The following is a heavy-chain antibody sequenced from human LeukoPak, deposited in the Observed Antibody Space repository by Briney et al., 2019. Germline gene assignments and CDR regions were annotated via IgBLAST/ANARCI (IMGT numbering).Heavy chain of an antibody. J-gene: IGHJ4*02. V-gene: IGHV3-64D*06. Sequence: GGSLRLSCSASGFTFSRYAMHWVRQAPGKGLEYVSAISSNGGSTYYADSVKGRFTISRDNSRNTLHLQMSSLRVEDTAVYYCVKDSSSGSYFDYWGQGTLFTVSS. D-gene: IGHD3-10*01. CDR2: ISSNGGST. CDR3: VKDSSSGSYFDY. CDR1: GFTFSRYA.